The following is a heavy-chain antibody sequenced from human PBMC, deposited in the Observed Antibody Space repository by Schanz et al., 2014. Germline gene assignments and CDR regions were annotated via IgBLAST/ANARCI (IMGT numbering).Heavy chain of an antibody. CDR2: INPNSGTT. CDR1: GYTFTGYY. V-gene: IGHV1-2*04. J-gene: IGHJ4*02. Sequence: QVQLVQSGAEMKKPGASVKVSCKASGYTFTGYYMHWVRQAPGQGLEWMGWINPNSGTTNYAQKFQGWVTMTRDTLASTAYMEVSSLRSEDTAVYYCARDRLECGAECYSVEVFEIWGQGTLVTVSS. D-gene: IGHD2-21*01. CDR3: ARDRLECGAECYSVEVFEI.